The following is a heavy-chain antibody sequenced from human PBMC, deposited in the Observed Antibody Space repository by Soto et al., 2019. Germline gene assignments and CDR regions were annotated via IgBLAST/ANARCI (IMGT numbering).Heavy chain of an antibody. J-gene: IGHJ4*02. CDR3: ARYDCTTGVCNFDY. D-gene: IGHD2-8*01. V-gene: IGHV4-34*01. CDR2: IDHSGRT. CDR1: GGSLSGGSFSAYY. Sequence: SETVSLTCAVYGGSLSGGSFSAYYWSWIRQPPGKGLEWIGEIDHSGRTKYNPSLKSRVTLSVDTSKNQFSLILSSVTAADTAVYYCARYDCTTGVCNFDYWGQGTLVTVSS.